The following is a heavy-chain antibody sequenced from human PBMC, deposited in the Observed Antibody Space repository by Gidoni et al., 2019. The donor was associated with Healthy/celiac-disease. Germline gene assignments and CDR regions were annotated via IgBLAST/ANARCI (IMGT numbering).Heavy chain of an antibody. CDR2: ISSSSSYI. Sequence: EVQLVESGGGLVKPGGSLRLSCAASGFTFSSYSMNWVRQAPGKGLEWVSSISSSSSYIYYADSVKGRFTISRDNAKNSLYLQMNSLRAEDTAVYYCAREGAARPGGYYGMDVWGQGTTVTVSS. CDR3: AREGAARPGGYYGMDV. CDR1: GFTFSSYS. V-gene: IGHV3-21*01. D-gene: IGHD6-6*01. J-gene: IGHJ6*02.